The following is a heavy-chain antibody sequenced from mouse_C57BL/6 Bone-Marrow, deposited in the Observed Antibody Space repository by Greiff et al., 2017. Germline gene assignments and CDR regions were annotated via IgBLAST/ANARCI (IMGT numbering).Heavy chain of an antibody. Sequence: ESGPGLVKPSQSLSLTCSVTGYSITSGYYWNWIRQFPGNKLERMGYISYDGSNNYNPSLKNRISITRDTSKNQFFLKLNSVTTEDTATYYCARHYGSRDYWGQGTTLTVSS. J-gene: IGHJ2*01. CDR2: ISYDGSN. V-gene: IGHV3-6*01. D-gene: IGHD1-1*01. CDR3: ARHYGSRDY. CDR1: GYSITSGYY.